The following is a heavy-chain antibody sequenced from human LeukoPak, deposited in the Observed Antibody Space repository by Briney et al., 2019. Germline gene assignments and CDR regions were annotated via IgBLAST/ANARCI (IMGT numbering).Heavy chain of an antibody. Sequence: ASVKVSCKASGYSFTSYDINWVRQAPGQGLEWMGWMNPNSGDTGYAQKFQGRVTMTRNTSITTAYMELSSLTSEDTAVYYCARGYASAGRLSFAFDIWGQGTMVTVSS. CDR1: GYSFTSYD. J-gene: IGHJ3*02. CDR3: ARGYASAGRLSFAFDI. D-gene: IGHD3-16*01. CDR2: MNPNSGDT. V-gene: IGHV1-8*01.